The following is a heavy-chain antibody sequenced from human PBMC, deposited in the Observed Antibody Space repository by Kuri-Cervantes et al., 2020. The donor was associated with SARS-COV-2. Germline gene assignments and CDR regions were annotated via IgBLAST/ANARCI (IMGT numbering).Heavy chain of an antibody. V-gene: IGHV3-30-3*01. CDR2: ISYDGSNK. J-gene: IGHJ4*02. Sequence: GESLKISCAASGFTFSSYAMHWVRQAPGKGLEWVAVISYDGSNKYYADSVKGRSTISRDNSKNTLYLQMNSLRAEDTAVYYCAKEVVAATTYYFDYWGQGTLVTVSS. CDR1: GFTFSSYA. D-gene: IGHD2-15*01. CDR3: AKEVVAATTYYFDY.